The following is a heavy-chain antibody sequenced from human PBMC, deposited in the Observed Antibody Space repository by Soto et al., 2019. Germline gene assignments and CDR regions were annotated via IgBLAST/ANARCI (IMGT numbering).Heavy chain of an antibody. CDR3: ARDSKITIFGVVISWPFDY. CDR1: GYTFTSYG. Sequence: QVQLVQSGAEVKKPGASVKVSCKASGYTFTSYGISWVRQAPGQGLEWMGWISAYNGNTNYAQKLQGRVTMTTDTSQRAAYMELRSLRSDDTAMYYCARDSKITIFGVVISWPFDYWGHGTLVTVSS. CDR2: ISAYNGNT. D-gene: IGHD3-3*01. V-gene: IGHV1-18*01. J-gene: IGHJ5*01.